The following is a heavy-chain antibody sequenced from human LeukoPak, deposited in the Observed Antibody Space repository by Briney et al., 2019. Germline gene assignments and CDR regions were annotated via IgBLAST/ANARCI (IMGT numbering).Heavy chain of an antibody. V-gene: IGHV3-23*01. J-gene: IGHJ3*02. CDR1: GFIVSSNY. D-gene: IGHD4-17*01. Sequence: GGSLRLSCAASGFIVSSNYMSWVRQAPGKGLEWVSAIRVIRGTYSTEYADSVKDRFTISRDNSKSTLYLQMNSLRAEDTAVYYCGRDPNGDYIGAFDMWGQGTVVTVSS. CDR2: IRVIRGTYST. CDR3: GRDPNGDYIGAFDM.